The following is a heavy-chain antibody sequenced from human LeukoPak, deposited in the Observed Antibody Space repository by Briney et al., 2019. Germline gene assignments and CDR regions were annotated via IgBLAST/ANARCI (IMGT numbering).Heavy chain of an antibody. J-gene: IGHJ4*02. Sequence: SETLSLTCAVYGGSFSGYYWSWIRQPPGKGLEWIGEINHSGSTNYNPSLKSRVTISVDTSKNQFSLKLSSVTAADTAVYYCARGPCSSTSCYYGPFDYWGQGTLVTVSS. D-gene: IGHD2-2*01. CDR3: ARGPCSSTSCYYGPFDY. CDR2: INHSGST. V-gene: IGHV4-34*01. CDR1: GGSFSGYY.